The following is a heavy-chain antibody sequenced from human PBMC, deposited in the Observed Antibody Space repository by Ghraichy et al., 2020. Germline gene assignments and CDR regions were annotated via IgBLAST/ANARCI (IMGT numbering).Heavy chain of an antibody. V-gene: IGHV4-31*03. CDR1: GASISSTFYY. CDR3: ARDSNRYCTSASCYAFVVDL. CDR2: IYYSGIT. D-gene: IGHD2-2*01. J-gene: IGHJ5*02. Sequence: SETLSLTCTVSGASISSTFYYWSWIRQHPGKGLEWIGNIYYSGITYHNPSLKSRVSISIDRSENQFSLSLTSVTAADTAVYYCARDSNRYCTSASCYAFVVDLWGQGALVTVSS.